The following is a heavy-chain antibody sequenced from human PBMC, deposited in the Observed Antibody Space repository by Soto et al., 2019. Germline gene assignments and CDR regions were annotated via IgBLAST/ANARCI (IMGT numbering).Heavy chain of an antibody. Sequence: WTWIRQHPGKGLEWIGFISNSGSTYYNPSLKRRLSISANTSKNQFFLHLSSVTAADTAVYFCARDGGYTGYVDHWGQGTLVTVSS. J-gene: IGHJ5*02. D-gene: IGHD5-12*01. CDR2: ISNSGST. CDR3: ARDGGYTGYVDH. V-gene: IGHV4-31*02.